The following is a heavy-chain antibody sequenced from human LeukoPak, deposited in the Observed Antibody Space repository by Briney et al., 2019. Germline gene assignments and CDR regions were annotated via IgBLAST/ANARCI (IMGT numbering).Heavy chain of an antibody. CDR1: GFTFSSYS. V-gene: IGHV3-48*01. Sequence: PGGSLRLSCAASGFTFSSYSMNWVRQAPGKGLEWVSYISSSSSTIYYADSVEGRFTISRDNAKNSLYLQMNSLRAEDTAVYYCARGPCSGGSCSFLYYYYMDVWGKGTTVTVSS. CDR3: ARGPCSGGSCSFLYYYYMDV. J-gene: IGHJ6*03. CDR2: ISSSSSTI. D-gene: IGHD2-15*01.